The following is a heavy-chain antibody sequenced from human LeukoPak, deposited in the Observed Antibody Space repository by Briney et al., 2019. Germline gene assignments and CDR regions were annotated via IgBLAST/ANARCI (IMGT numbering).Heavy chain of an antibody. J-gene: IGHJ5*02. CDR1: GGSISNYY. CDR3: ARDGGLGHYDGSTYLNWFDP. V-gene: IGHV4-59*01. D-gene: IGHD3-22*01. CDR2: IYYSGST. Sequence: SETLSLTCTVSGGSISNYYWSWIRQPPGKGLEWIGYIYYSGSTNYNPSLKSRVTMSVDTSKNQFSLKLSSVTAADTAVYFCARDGGLGHYDGSTYLNWFDPWGQGTLVTVSS.